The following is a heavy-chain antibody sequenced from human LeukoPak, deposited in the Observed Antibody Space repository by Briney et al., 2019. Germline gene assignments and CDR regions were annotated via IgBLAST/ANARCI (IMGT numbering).Heavy chain of an antibody. J-gene: IGHJ4*02. D-gene: IGHD5-18*01. V-gene: IGHV3-23*01. CDR1: GFTFSSYG. Sequence: GGSLRLSCAASGFTFSSYGMSWVRQAPGKGLEWVSDISGSGGSTYYADSVKGRFTISRDNSKNTLYLQMNSLRAEDTAVYYCARQRNSIQLWYVDYWGQGTLVTVSS. CDR2: ISGSGGST. CDR3: ARQRNSIQLWYVDY.